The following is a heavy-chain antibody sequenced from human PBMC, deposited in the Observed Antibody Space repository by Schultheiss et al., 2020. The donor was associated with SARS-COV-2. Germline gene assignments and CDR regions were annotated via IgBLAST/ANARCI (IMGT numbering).Heavy chain of an antibody. CDR3: ARVVVGYRRYYYYYGMDV. D-gene: IGHD2-15*01. V-gene: IGHV4-34*01. J-gene: IGHJ6*02. CDR2: INHSGST. CDR1: GGSFSGYY. Sequence: SETLSLTCAVYGGSFSGYYWSWIRQPPGKGLEWIGEINHSGSTNYNPSLKSRVTISVDTSKNQFSLKLSSVTAADTAVYYCARVVVGYRRYYYYYGMDVWGQGTTVTVSS.